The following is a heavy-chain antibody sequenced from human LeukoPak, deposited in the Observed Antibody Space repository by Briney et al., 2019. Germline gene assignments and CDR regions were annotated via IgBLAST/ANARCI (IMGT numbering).Heavy chain of an antibody. CDR2: IYTSGST. CDR1: GGSISSCY. J-gene: IGHJ3*02. Sequence: TSETLSLTCTVSGGSISSCYWSWIRQPAGKGLEWIGRIYTSGSTNYNPSLKSRVTMSVDTSKNQFSLKLSSVTAADTAVYYCARDLGYCSSTSCSDAFDIWGQGTMVTVSS. V-gene: IGHV4-4*07. D-gene: IGHD2-2*01. CDR3: ARDLGYCSSTSCSDAFDI.